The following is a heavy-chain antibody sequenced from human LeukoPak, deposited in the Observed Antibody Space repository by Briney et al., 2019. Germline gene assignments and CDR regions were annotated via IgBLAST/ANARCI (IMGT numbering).Heavy chain of an antibody. J-gene: IGHJ4*02. V-gene: IGHV1-3*01. CDR1: GYTFTSYA. CDR3: ARATWIQPDFDY. CDR2: INAGNGNT. Sequence: ASVKVSCKASGYTFTSYAMHWVRQAPGQRLEWMGWINAGNGNTKYSLKFQGRVTITRDTSASTAYMELSSLRSEDTAVYYCARATWIQPDFDYWGQGTLVTDSS. D-gene: IGHD5-18*01.